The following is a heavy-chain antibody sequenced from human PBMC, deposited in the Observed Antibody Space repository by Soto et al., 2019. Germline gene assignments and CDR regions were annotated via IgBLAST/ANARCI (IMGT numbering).Heavy chain of an antibody. CDR3: ASGWFGEFVYYFDY. CDR2: ISAYNGNT. V-gene: IGHV1-18*04. CDR1: GYTFTGYY. D-gene: IGHD3-10*01. J-gene: IGHJ4*02. Sequence: GASVKVSCKASGYTFTGYYMHWVRQAPGQGLEWMGWISAYNGNTNYAQKLQGRVTMTTDTSTSTAYMELRSLRSDDTAVYYCASGWFGEFVYYFDYWGQGIQVTVSS.